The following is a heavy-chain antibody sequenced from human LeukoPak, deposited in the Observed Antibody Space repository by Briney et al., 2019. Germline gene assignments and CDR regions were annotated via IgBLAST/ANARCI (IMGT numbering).Heavy chain of an antibody. V-gene: IGHV3-30*04. J-gene: IGHJ6*03. D-gene: IGHD2/OR15-2a*01. CDR1: GFTFSSYA. CDR2: ITYDGSRR. Sequence: GGSLRLSCAASGFTFSSYAMVWVRQAPGKGLEWVSLITYDGSRRNYADPLKGRFTTSRDNSRNTLYLQMDSLRTDDTATYYCARDPKLVNKYYFYYMDVWGKGTTVTVSS. CDR3: ARDPKLVNKYYFYYMDV.